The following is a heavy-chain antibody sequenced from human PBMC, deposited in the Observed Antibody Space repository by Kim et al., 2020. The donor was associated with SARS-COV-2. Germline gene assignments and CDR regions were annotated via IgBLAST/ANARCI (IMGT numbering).Heavy chain of an antibody. J-gene: IGHJ4*02. CDR3: AKGGPSSGSYSIDY. Sequence: ADPVKGRFTTSRDNAKNSLYLQMNSLRAEDTALYYCAKGGPSSGSYSIDYWGQGTLVTVSS. V-gene: IGHV3-9*01. D-gene: IGHD1-26*01.